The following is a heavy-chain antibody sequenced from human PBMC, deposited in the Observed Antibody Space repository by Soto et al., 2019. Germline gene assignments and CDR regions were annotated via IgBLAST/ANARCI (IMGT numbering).Heavy chain of an antibody. Sequence: AGGSLRLSCAAPGFTFSSYWVHWVRQAPGKGLVWVSRINSDGSSTSYADSVKGRFTISRDNAKNTLYLQMNSLRAEDTAVYYCARSPIPRWFDPWGQGTLVTVSS. V-gene: IGHV3-74*01. CDR1: GFTFSSYW. J-gene: IGHJ5*02. CDR3: ARSPIPRWFDP. CDR2: INSDGSST.